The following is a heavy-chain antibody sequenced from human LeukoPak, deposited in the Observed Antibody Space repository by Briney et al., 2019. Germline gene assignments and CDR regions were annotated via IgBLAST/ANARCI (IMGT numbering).Heavy chain of an antibody. CDR1: GGSISSYY. V-gene: IGHV4-59*01. D-gene: IGHD4-17*01. J-gene: IGHJ4*02. CDR2: IYNSGST. CDR3: ARRPTVTTFFDY. Sequence: SETLSLTCTVSGGSISSYYWSWIRQPPGKGLEWIGYIYNSGSTNYNPSLKSRVTISVDTSKNQFSLKLSSVTAADTAVYYCARRPTVTTFFDYWGQGTLVTVTS.